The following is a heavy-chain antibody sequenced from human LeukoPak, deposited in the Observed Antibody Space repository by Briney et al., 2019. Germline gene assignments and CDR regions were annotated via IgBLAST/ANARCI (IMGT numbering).Heavy chain of an antibody. CDR1: GFTFRDFW. V-gene: IGHV3-74*01. CDR2: INSDGSGT. CDR3: AREPLKYFDSYYGLDV. J-gene: IGHJ6*02. D-gene: IGHD3-9*01. Sequence: EGSLRLSCVVSGFTFRDFWMHWVRQAPGKGLVWVSRINSDGSGTTYADSVKGRFTISRDNAKNTLYLQMNGLRAEDTAVYYCAREPLKYFDSYYGLDVWGQGTTVTVSS.